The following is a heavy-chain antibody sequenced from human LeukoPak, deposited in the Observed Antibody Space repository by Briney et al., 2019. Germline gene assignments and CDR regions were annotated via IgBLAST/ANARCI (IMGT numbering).Heavy chain of an antibody. J-gene: IGHJ4*02. D-gene: IGHD2/OR15-2a*01. CDR3: PRALCTTSVDY. CDR1: AVTMNSYW. V-gene: IGHV3-7*01. Sequence: PGGSLRLSCAGSAVTMNSYWMIWVGQAPGKGLEWVANIKQDGSEKYYVDSVKGRFTISRDNAKNSLYLQMNSLHAQVSVLYYCPRALCTTSVDYWGQGTLVTVSS. CDR2: IKQDGSEK.